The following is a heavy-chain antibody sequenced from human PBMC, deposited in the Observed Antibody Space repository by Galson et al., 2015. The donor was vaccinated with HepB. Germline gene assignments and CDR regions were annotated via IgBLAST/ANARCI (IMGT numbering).Heavy chain of an antibody. CDR1: GYTFTSYA. CDR2: INTNTGNP. V-gene: IGHV7-4-1*02. CDR3: FIEMATILLLDFDY. Sequence: SVKVSCKASGYTFTSYAMNWVRQAPGQGLEWMGWINTNTGNPTYAQGFTGRFVFSLDTSVSTAYLQISSLKAEDTAVYYCFIEMATILLLDFDYWGQGTLVTVSS. D-gene: IGHD5-24*01. J-gene: IGHJ4*02.